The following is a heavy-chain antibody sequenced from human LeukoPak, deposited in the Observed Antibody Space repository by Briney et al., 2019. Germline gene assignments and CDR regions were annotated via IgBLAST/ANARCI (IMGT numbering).Heavy chain of an antibody. CDR1: GFTFKTYA. CDR2: IGPSGRST. Sequence: GGSLRLSCAASGFTFKTYAMTWVRQAPGKGMEWVSAIGPSGRSTYYADSVRGRFTISRDNSKNTLYLQMNSLRAEDTAIYYCAKDPMVRGATYDYWGQGTLVTVSS. D-gene: IGHD3-10*01. CDR3: AKDPMVRGATYDY. J-gene: IGHJ4*02. V-gene: IGHV3-23*01.